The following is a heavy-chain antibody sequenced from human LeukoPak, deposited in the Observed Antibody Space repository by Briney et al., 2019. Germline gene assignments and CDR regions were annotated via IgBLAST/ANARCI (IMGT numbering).Heavy chain of an antibody. J-gene: IGHJ4*02. CDR1: GDSISGRAYY. CDR2: IHSSGTH. D-gene: IGHD3-3*01. V-gene: IGHV4-61*02. CDR3: SRERGFWSGYFRPRYFDY. Sequence: SQTLSLTCTVSGDSISGRAYYWRWIRQPAGKGLEWIGRIHSSGTHSYNPSLKSRVSISVETPKNQFSLKLSSLTAADTAVYFCSRERGFWSGYFRPRYFDYWGQGTLVTV.